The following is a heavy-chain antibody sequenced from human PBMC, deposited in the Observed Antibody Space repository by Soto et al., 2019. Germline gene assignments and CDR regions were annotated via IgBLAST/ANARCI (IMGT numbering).Heavy chain of an antibody. V-gene: IGHV3-21*01. Sequence: GGSLRLSCAASGFTFSSYSMNWVRQALGKGLEWVPSISSSSSYIYYADSVKGRFTISRDNAKNSLYLQMNSLRAEDTAVYYCARDRNCSSTSCYGFDYWGQGTLVTVSS. J-gene: IGHJ4*02. CDR3: ARDRNCSSTSCYGFDY. CDR2: ISSSSSYI. D-gene: IGHD2-2*01. CDR1: GFTFSSYS.